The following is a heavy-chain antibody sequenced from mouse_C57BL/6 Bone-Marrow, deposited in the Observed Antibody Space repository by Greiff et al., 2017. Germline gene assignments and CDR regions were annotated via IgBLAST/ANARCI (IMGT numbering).Heavy chain of an antibody. D-gene: IGHD4-1*01. CDR2: ISSGGSYT. CDR1: GFTFSIYG. J-gene: IGHJ4*01. Sequence: EVHLVESGGDLVKPGGSLKLSCAASGFTFSIYGMSWVRQTPDKRLEWVATISSGGSYTYYPDSVKGRFTISRDNAKNTLYLQMSSLKSEDTAMYYCATTVLAGAMDYWGQGTSVTVSS. V-gene: IGHV5-6*01. CDR3: ATTVLAGAMDY.